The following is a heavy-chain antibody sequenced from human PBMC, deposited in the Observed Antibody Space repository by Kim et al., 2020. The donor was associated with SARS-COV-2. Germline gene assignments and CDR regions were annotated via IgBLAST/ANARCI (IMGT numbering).Heavy chain of an antibody. CDR1: GFTFSNAW. Sequence: GGSLRLSCAASGFTFSNAWMSWVRQAPGKGLEWVGRIKSKTDGGTTDYGAPVKGRFTISRDDSKNTLYLQMNSLKTEDTAVYYCTTDPSLWFGGGAFDYWGQGTLVTVSS. CDR2: IKSKTDGGTT. V-gene: IGHV3-15*01. CDR3: TTDPSLWFGGGAFDY. D-gene: IGHD3-10*01. J-gene: IGHJ4*02.